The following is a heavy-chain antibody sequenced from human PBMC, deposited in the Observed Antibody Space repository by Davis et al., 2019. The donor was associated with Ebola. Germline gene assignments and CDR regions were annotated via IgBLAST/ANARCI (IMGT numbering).Heavy chain of an antibody. CDR1: GFTFSSYA. CDR2: ISYDGSNK. Sequence: PSGSLSLSCAASGFTFSSYAMHWVRPAPGNALGWVAVISYDGSNKYYADSVKGRFTISRDNSKNTLYLQMNSLRAEDTAVYYCARDHPILCSGGSCYQHLYYYYGMDVWGQGTTVTVSS. V-gene: IGHV3-30-3*01. D-gene: IGHD2-15*01. CDR3: ARDHPILCSGGSCYQHLYYYYGMDV. J-gene: IGHJ6*02.